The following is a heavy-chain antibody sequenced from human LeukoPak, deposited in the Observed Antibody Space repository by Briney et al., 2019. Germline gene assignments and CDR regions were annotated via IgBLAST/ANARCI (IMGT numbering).Heavy chain of an antibody. J-gene: IGHJ4*02. CDR1: GFTVSSNY. V-gene: IGHV3-53*01. CDR3: AKAARTDYDILTGYYTPYYYFDY. D-gene: IGHD3-9*01. CDR2: IYSGGST. Sequence: GGSLRLSCAASGFTVSSNYMSWVRQAPGKGLEWVSVIYSGGSTYYADSVKGRFTISRDNSKNTLYLQMNSLRAEDTAVYYCAKAARTDYDILTGYYTPYYYFDYWGQGTLVTVSS.